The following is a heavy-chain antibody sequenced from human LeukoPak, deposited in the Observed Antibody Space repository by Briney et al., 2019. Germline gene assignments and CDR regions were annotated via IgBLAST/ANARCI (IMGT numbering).Heavy chain of an antibody. J-gene: IGHJ3*02. V-gene: IGHV4-34*01. CDR1: GGSFSGYY. CDR2: INHSGST. CDR3: ARGVVDDFWSGLDRAFDI. D-gene: IGHD3-3*01. Sequence: SETLSLTCAVYGGSFSGYYWSWIRQPPGKGLEWMGEINHSGSTNYNPSLKSRVTISVDTSTNQFSLKLSSVTAADTAVYYCARGVVDDFWSGLDRAFDIWGQGTMVTVSS.